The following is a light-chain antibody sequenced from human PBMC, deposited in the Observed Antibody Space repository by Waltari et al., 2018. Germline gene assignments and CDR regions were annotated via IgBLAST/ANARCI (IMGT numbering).Light chain of an antibody. V-gene: IGKV1-5*03. J-gene: IGKJ4*01. Sequence: DIQMTQSPSTLSASVGDRIIITCRASQRISNWLAWYQQKPGKAPKLLIYKAFTLETGVPSRFSGSGSGTVFTLTISSLQPDDFATYYCQQYNSYSLLTFGGGTKVEIE. CDR2: KAF. CDR1: QRISNW. CDR3: QQYNSYSLLT.